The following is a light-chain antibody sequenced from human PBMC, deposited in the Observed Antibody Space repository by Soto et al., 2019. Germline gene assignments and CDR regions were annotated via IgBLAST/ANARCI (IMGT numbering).Light chain of an antibody. CDR2: DAS. CDR3: QQYGDSPL. CDR1: QSVSRY. J-gene: IGKJ3*01. V-gene: IGKV3-11*01. Sequence: EIVLTQSPATLSLSPGERATLSCRASQSVSRYLFWYQQKPGQAPRLLIYDASNRATGISARFSGSGSGTDFTLTISSLEPEDFAVYYCQQYGDSPLFGPGTKVDIK.